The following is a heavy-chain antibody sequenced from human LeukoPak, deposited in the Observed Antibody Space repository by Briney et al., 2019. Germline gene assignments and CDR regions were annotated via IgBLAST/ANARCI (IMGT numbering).Heavy chain of an antibody. CDR2: IYYRGST. CDR3: ARFRITIFGVVIIAYYFDY. CDR1: GGSISSSTYY. D-gene: IGHD3-3*01. J-gene: IGHJ4*02. V-gene: IGHV4-39*01. Sequence: PSEPLSLTCTVSGGSISSSTYYWGWIRQPPGKGLEWIGTIYYRGSTYYNPSLKSRVTISVDTSKNQFSLKLSSVTAADTAVYYCARFRITIFGVVIIAYYFDYWGQGTLVTVSS.